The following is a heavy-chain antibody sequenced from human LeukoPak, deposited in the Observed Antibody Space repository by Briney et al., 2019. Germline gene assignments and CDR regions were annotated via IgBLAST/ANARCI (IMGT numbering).Heavy chain of an antibody. CDR3: AKDLSARMWFGEGYYYGMDV. D-gene: IGHD3-10*01. Sequence: GGSLRLSCAASGFTFDDYAMHGVRQAPGKGLEWVSGISWNSGSIGYADSVKGRFTISRDNAKNSLYLQMNSLRAEDTALYYCAKDLSARMWFGEGYYYGMDVWGQGTTVTVSS. J-gene: IGHJ6*02. V-gene: IGHV3-9*01. CDR1: GFTFDDYA. CDR2: ISWNSGSI.